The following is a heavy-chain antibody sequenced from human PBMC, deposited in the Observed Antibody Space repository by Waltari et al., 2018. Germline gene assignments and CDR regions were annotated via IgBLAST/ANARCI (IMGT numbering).Heavy chain of an antibody. Sequence: QVQLQESGPGLVKPSETLSLTCTVSGGSISSYYWSWIRQPAGKGLEWIGRIYTSGSTTYNPSRKRRGTMSVDTSKNQFSLKLSSVTAADTAVYYCAREITTYYDFWSGYPLFDYWGQGTLVTVSS. CDR1: GGSISSYY. CDR3: AREITTYYDFWSGYPLFDY. J-gene: IGHJ4*02. CDR2: IYTSGST. V-gene: IGHV4-4*07. D-gene: IGHD3-3*01.